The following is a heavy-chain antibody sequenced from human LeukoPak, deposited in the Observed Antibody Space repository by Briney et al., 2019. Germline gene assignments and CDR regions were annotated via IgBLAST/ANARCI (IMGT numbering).Heavy chain of an antibody. J-gene: IGHJ4*02. CDR3: VRQFAS. Sequence: HPGGSLRLSCAASGFTFSDHIMNWVRQLPGKRLEWVAYVSGSGSTVYYADSVKGRFTISRDNGKSSLYLQMNSLRVKDTALYYCVRQFASWGQGTLVTVSS. V-gene: IGHV3-48*01. CDR2: VSGSGSTV. CDR1: GFTFSDHI.